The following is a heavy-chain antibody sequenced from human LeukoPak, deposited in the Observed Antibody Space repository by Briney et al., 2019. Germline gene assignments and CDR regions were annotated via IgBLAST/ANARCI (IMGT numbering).Heavy chain of an antibody. V-gene: IGHV3-21*01. Sequence: PGGSLRLSCAASGFTFSSYEMNWVRQAPGKGLEWVSSISSSSSYIYYADSVKGRFTISRDNAKNSLYLQMNSLRAEDTAVYYCARVLDGDSPFDYWGQGTLVTVSS. J-gene: IGHJ4*02. CDR3: ARVLDGDSPFDY. CDR1: GFTFSSYE. CDR2: ISSSSSYI. D-gene: IGHD4-17*01.